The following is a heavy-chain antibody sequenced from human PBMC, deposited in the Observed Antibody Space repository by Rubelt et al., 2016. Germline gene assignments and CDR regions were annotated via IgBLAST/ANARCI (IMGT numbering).Heavy chain of an antibody. CDR1: GYTFTSYA. D-gene: IGHD6-13*01. CDR3: ARDPSSWQGWLL. V-gene: IGHV7-4-1*02. J-gene: IGHJ4*02. Sequence: QVQLVQSGSELKKPGASVKVSCKASGYTFTSYAMNWVRQAPGQGLEWMGWIHTNTGNPTYAQGFTGPLCVSLDTTVSTAYLQISSLKAEDTAVYYCARDPSSWQGWLLWGQGTLVTVSS. CDR2: IHTNTGNP.